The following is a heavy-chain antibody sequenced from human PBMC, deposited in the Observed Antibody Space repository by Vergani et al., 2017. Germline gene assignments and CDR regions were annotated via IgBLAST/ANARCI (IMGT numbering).Heavy chain of an antibody. Sequence: QAQLVESGGGVVQPGGSLRLSCVGSGFSFETSGMHWVRQAPGKGLEWVGLIRGDGSNQYYRDSVKGRFTISRDNSKNTVYLQINGLRGEDTAIYYCAKSLLGIVAGNGMDVWGQGTTVTVSS. D-gene: IGHD5-12*01. J-gene: IGHJ6*02. CDR3: AKSLLGIVAGNGMDV. V-gene: IGHV3-30*02. CDR2: IRGDGSNQ. CDR1: GFSFETSG.